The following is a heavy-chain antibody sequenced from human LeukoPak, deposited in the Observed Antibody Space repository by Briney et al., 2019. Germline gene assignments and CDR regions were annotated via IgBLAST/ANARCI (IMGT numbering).Heavy chain of an antibody. CDR2: ISGSGGNT. CDR3: AKRVIIRGEPDYYMDV. Sequence: PGGSLRLSCAASGFTFSSYSMNWVRQAPGKGLEWVSGISGSGGNTYYADSVKGRFTISRDNSKNTLYLHMNSLRAEDTALYYCAKRVIIRGEPDYYMDVWGKGTTVTISS. CDR1: GFTFSSYS. J-gene: IGHJ6*03. D-gene: IGHD3-10*01. V-gene: IGHV3-23*01.